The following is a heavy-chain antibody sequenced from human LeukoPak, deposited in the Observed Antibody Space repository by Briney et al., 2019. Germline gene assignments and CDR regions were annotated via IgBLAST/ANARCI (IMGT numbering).Heavy chain of an antibody. Sequence: SVKVSCKASGGTFSSYAISWVRQAPGQGLEWMGGIIPIFGTANYAQKFQGRVTITTDESTSTAYMELSSLRSEDTAVYYCARGPEGSGYFDYWGQGTLVTVSS. J-gene: IGHJ4*02. CDR3: ARGPEGSGYFDY. CDR2: IIPIFGTA. D-gene: IGHD6-19*01. V-gene: IGHV1-69*05. CDR1: GGTFSSYA.